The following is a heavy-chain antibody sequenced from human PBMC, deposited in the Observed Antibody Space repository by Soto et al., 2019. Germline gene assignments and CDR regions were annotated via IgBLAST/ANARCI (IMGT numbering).Heavy chain of an antibody. V-gene: IGHV1-18*01. CDR2: ISAYNGNT. D-gene: IGHD3-9*01. CDR3: GRDGWSSDILTGSDYYYYYGMDV. J-gene: IGHJ6*02. CDR1: GYTFTSYG. Sequence: ASVKVSCKASGYTFTSYGISWVRQAPGQGLEWMGWISAYNGNTNYAQKLQGRVTMTTDTSTSTAYMELRSLRSDDKAVYYCGRDGWSSDILTGSDYYYYYGMDVWGQGTTVTVSS.